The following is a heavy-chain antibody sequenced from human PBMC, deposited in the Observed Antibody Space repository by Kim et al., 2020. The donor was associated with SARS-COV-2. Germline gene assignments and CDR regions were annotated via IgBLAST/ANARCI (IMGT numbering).Heavy chain of an antibody. CDR3: ARVTYYYDSSGYSALVPFDY. Sequence: GGSLRLSCAASGFTFSSYSMNWVRQAPGKGLEWVSYISSSSSTIYYADSVKGRFTISRDNAKNSLYLQMNSLRAEDTAVYYCARVTYYYDSSGYSALVPFDYWGQGTLVTVSS. D-gene: IGHD3-22*01. V-gene: IGHV3-48*01. CDR2: ISSSSSTI. CDR1: GFTFSSYS. J-gene: IGHJ4*02.